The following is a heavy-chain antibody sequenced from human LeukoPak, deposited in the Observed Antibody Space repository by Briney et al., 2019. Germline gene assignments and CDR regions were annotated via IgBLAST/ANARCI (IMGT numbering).Heavy chain of an antibody. CDR1: GDSVSSNSVA. Sequence: SQTLSPTCVLSGDSVSSNSVAWNWIRQSPSRGLEWLGRAFYRSKWHNDYAVSLRSRITINPDTSKNQFSLQLNSVTPEDTAVYYCARRDHDRAHLDYWGQGILVTVSS. CDR2: AFYRSKWHN. V-gene: IGHV6-1*01. J-gene: IGHJ4*02. D-gene: IGHD1-1*01. CDR3: ARRDHDRAHLDY.